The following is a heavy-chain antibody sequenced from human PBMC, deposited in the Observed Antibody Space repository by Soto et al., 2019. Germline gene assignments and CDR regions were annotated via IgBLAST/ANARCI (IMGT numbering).Heavy chain of an antibody. CDR1: GGTFSSYA. D-gene: IGHD2-2*02. V-gene: IGHV1-2*02. CDR3: ARDRVPAAIGNYYYYGMDV. J-gene: IGHJ6*02. CDR2: IIPISGGT. Sequence: ASVKVSCKASGGTFSSYAISWVRQAPGQGLEWMGWIIPISGGTNYAQKFQGRVTMTRDTSMSTAYMELSRLRSDDTAVYYCARDRVPAAIGNYYYYGMDVWGQGTTVTVSS.